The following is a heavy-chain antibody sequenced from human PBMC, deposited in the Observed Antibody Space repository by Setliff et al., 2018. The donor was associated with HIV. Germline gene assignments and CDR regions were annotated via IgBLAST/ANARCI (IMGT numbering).Heavy chain of an antibody. D-gene: IGHD3-3*01. CDR3: ARGLRRDTIFGVVIISLSGWFDP. Sequence: SETLSLTCAVYGGSFSGYYWSWIRQPPGKGLEWIGEINHSGSTNYNPSLMSRVTISVDTSKNQFSLKLNSVTAADTAVYYCARGLRRDTIFGVVIISLSGWFDPWGQGTLVTVSS. CDR1: GGSFSGYY. V-gene: IGHV4-34*01. J-gene: IGHJ5*02. CDR2: INHSGST.